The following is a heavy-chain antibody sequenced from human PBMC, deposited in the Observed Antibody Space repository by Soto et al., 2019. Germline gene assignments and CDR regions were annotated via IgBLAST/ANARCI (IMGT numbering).Heavy chain of an antibody. J-gene: IGHJ4*02. Sequence: PSETLSLTCTVSAGSISSYYWSWIRRPPGRGLEWIGYIYYSGSTNYNPSLKSRVTISVDTSKNQFSLKLSSVTAADTAVYYCARRYGYSFDYWGQGTLVTVSS. CDR2: IYYSGST. CDR3: ARRYGYSFDY. D-gene: IGHD1-1*01. CDR1: AGSISSYY. V-gene: IGHV4-59*08.